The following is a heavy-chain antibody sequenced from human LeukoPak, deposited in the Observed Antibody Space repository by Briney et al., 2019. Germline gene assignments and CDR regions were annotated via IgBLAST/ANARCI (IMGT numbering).Heavy chain of an antibody. CDR2: ISADGRA. V-gene: IGHV3-43*02. J-gene: IGHJ6*02. CDR1: GMNFEKYA. Sequence: PGGSLRLSCVASGMNFEKYAMHWVRQRPGKGLEWVAVISADGRADHADSVKGRFTVSRDNSKESLFLVMSSLGDEDSALYYCATWAFYHGLDVWGQGTTVIVSS. D-gene: IGHD1-26*01. CDR3: ATWAFYHGLDV.